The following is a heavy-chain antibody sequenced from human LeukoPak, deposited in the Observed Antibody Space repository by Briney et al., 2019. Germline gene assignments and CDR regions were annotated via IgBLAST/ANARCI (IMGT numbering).Heavy chain of an antibody. CDR1: GYTFTNYY. CDR3: ARGTVWYYYGSGSWFDP. J-gene: IGHJ5*02. D-gene: IGHD3-10*01. V-gene: IGHV1-46*01. Sequence: ASVKVSCKTSGYTFTNYYIHWVRQAPGQGLEWMGIFNPSVATTNYAQKFQGRVTMTRDMSTTTVYMELRSLRSDDTAVYYCARGTVWYYYGSGSWFDPWGQGTLVTVSS. CDR2: FNPSVATT.